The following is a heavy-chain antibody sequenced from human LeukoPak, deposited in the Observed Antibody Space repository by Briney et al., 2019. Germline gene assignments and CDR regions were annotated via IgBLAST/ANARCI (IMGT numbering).Heavy chain of an antibody. V-gene: IGHV3-30-3*01. CDR3: ARDRSYYDFWSGYYYYYGMDV. CDR1: GFTFSSYA. D-gene: IGHD3-3*01. J-gene: IGHJ6*02. CDR2: ISYDGSNK. Sequence: GRPLRLSCAASGFTFSSYAMHWVRQAPGKGLEWVAVISYDGSNKYYADSVKGRFTISRDNSKNTLYLQMNSLRAEDTAVYYCARDRSYYDFWSGYYYYYGMDVWGQGTTVTVSS.